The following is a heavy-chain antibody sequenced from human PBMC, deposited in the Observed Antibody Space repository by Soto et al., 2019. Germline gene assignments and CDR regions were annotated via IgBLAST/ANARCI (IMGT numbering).Heavy chain of an antibody. CDR2: ISAYNGNT. CDR3: ARSPIRSVVVPAATYNWFDP. CDR1: GYTFTSYG. V-gene: IGHV1-18*01. Sequence: GAPVKVSRKASGYTFTSYGISLVRQAPGQRLEGMGWISAYNGNTNYAQKLQGRVTMTTDPSTSTAYMELRSLRSDDTAVYYCARSPIRSVVVPAATYNWFDPWGQGTLVTVSS. J-gene: IGHJ5*02. D-gene: IGHD2-2*01.